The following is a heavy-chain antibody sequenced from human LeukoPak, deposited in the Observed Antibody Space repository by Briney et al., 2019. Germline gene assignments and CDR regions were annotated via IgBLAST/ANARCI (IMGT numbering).Heavy chain of an antibody. D-gene: IGHD6-19*01. V-gene: IGHV4-59*12. Sequence: PSETLSLTCTVSGGFISGYYWSWIRQPPGKGLEWIGYIYYSGNTNYNPSLKSRVTISVDTSKNQFSLKLSSVTAADTAVYYCAREQWSTPSFDYWGQGTLVTVSS. CDR3: AREQWSTPSFDY. CDR2: IYYSGNT. CDR1: GGFISGYY. J-gene: IGHJ4*02.